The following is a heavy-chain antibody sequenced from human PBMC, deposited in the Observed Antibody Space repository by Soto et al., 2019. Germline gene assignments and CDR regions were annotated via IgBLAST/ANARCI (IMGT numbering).Heavy chain of an antibody. J-gene: IGHJ6*02. CDR2: IYYSGST. CDR1: GGSISSSSYY. V-gene: IGHV4-39*01. CDR3: ARPGLSLGNYDFWSGYASNYYYYGMDV. D-gene: IGHD3-3*01. Sequence: SETLSLTCTVSGGSISSSSYYWGWIRQPPGKGLEWIGSIYYSGSTYYNPSLKSRVTISVDTSKNQFSLKLSSVTAADTAVYYCARPGLSLGNYDFWSGYASNYYYYGMDVWGQGTTVTVSS.